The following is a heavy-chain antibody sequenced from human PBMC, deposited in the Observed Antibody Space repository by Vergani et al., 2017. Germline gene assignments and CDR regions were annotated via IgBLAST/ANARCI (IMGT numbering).Heavy chain of an antibody. J-gene: IGHJ3*02. CDR1: GFTFSSYS. CDR3: ALNYYYGSGNPHDAFDI. CDR2: ISSSSSYI. D-gene: IGHD3-10*01. V-gene: IGHV3-21*01. Sequence: EVQLVESGGGLVKPGGSLRLSCAASGFTFSSYSMNWVRQAPGKGLEWVSSISSSSSYIYYADSVKGRFTISRDNAKNSLYLQMNSLRAEDTAVYYCALNYYYGSGNPHDAFDIWGQGTMVTVSS.